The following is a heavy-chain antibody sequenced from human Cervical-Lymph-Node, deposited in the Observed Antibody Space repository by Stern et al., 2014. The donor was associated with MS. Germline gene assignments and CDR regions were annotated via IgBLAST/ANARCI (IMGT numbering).Heavy chain of an antibody. V-gene: IGHV1-46*01. CDR2: IHPNDGSA. D-gene: IGHD5-18*01. CDR3: AGGYTFDY. J-gene: IGHJ4*02. CDR1: GYTFTSYY. Sequence: QVQLGQSGAEVKKPGASVKVSCKASGYTFTSYYMHWVRQAPGKGLEWMGIIHPNDGSASYAQKFQDRVTMTRDTSTSTLYMELSSLSSEDTAVYYCAGGYTFDYWGQGTLVTVSS.